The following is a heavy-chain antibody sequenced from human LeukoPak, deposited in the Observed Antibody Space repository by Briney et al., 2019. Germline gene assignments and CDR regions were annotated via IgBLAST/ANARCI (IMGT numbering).Heavy chain of an antibody. CDR3: AKRPGDKDY. CDR1: GLTISSYA. Sequence: GGSLRLSCAASGLTISSYAMTWVRQAPGKGREWVSAISVSGGSTYYADSVKGRFTISRDNSRSTLSLQMNSLRAEDTAVYYCAKRPGDKDYWGQGTLVTVSS. V-gene: IGHV3-23*01. D-gene: IGHD1-14*01. J-gene: IGHJ4*02. CDR2: ISVSGGST.